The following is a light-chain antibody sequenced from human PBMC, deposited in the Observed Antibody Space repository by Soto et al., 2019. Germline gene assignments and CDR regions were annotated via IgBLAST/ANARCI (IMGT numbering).Light chain of an antibody. CDR3: CSYAGSYPYV. CDR1: SSDVGGYNY. J-gene: IGLJ1*01. Sequence: QSALTQPRSVSGSPGQSVTISCTGTSSDVGGYNYVSWYQHHPGKAPKLMIYDVSKRPSGVPDRFSGSKSGNTASLTISGLQAEYEAHYYCCSYAGSYPYVFGTGTKLTVL. CDR2: DVS. V-gene: IGLV2-11*01.